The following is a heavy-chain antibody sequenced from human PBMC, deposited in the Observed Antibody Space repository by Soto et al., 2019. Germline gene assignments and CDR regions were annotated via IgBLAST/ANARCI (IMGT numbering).Heavy chain of an antibody. D-gene: IGHD1-26*01. CDR3: ADVGPAFGLDV. Sequence: EVQLVESGGGLVQPGGSLRLACAASGLTFSDHHMDWVRQAPGKGLEWVGRIKKRADSYTTHYSASVKGRFTISRDDSRNSLYLQMDSLKTEDTAVYYWADVGPAFGLDVWGQGTTVTVSS. J-gene: IGHJ6*02. CDR1: GLTFSDHH. CDR2: IKKRADSYTT. V-gene: IGHV3-72*01.